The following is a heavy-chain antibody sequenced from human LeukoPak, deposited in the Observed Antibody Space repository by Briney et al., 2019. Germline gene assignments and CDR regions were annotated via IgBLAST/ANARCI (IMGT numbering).Heavy chain of an antibody. D-gene: IGHD3-10*01. J-gene: IGHJ6*02. V-gene: IGHV3-64*01. CDR2: ISSNGGST. Sequence: GGSLTLSCAASGFTFSSYPMHWVRQAPGEGLEYVSAISSNGGSTYYANSVKGRFTISRDNCKTTLYLQMGSLRAEDMAVYYCARGLRALLWFGELFPLPRNGMAVGGQGTTVTVPS. CDR3: ARGLRALLWFGELFPLPRNGMAV. CDR1: GFTFSSYP.